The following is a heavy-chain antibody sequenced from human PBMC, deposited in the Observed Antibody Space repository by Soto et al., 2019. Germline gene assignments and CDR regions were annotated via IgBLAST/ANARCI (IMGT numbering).Heavy chain of an antibody. J-gene: IGHJ6*02. D-gene: IGHD4-4*01. CDR1: GYTFTSYD. V-gene: IGHV1-8*01. CDR2: MNPNSGNT. Sequence: QVQLVQSGAEVKKPGASVKVSCKASGYTFTSYDINWVRQATGQGLEWMGWMNPNSGNTGYAQKFKGRVTMTRNTSISTAYIEPSSVRSEDTAVYYCASGATGTTFYYYYGMDVWGQGTTVTVSS. CDR3: ASGATGTTFYYYYGMDV.